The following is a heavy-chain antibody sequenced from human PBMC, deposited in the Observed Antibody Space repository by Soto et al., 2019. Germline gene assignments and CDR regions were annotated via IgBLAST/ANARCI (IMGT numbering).Heavy chain of an antibody. V-gene: IGHV3-53*01. J-gene: IGHJ3*02. Sequence: VGSLRLSCAASGFTVSSNYMSWVRQAPGKGLEWVSVIYSGGSTYYADSVKGRFTISRDNSKNTLYLQMNSLRAEDTAVYYCARAEVYDYVWGSYRPGAFDICGQGTMVTVSS. CDR1: GFTVSSNY. D-gene: IGHD3-16*02. CDR2: IYSGGST. CDR3: ARAEVYDYVWGSYRPGAFDI.